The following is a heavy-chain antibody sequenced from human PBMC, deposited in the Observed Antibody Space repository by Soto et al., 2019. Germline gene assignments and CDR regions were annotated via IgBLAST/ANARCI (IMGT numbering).Heavy chain of an antibody. CDR1: SGPTSSHN. CDR2: VYSTGGT. V-gene: IGHV4-59*08. CDR3: VRQGIGNLHGLVDV. D-gene: IGHD1-1*01. J-gene: IGHJ6*02. Sequence: QVQLQQSGPGLVKPSETLSLTCSVSSGPTSSHNWGWIRQTPGRGLEWIGYVYSTGGTSYNPSLNSRVTISADTSTNHISLTLTSATAADTAVYYCVRQGIGNLHGLVDVWGQGTTVRVSS.